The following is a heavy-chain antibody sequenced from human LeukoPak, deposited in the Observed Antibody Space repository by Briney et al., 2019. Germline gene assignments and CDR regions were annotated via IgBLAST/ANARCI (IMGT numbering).Heavy chain of an antibody. Sequence: SETLSLTCAVSGYSISSGYYWGWIRQPPGKGLEWIGSIYHRGSTYYTPSLKSRVTISVDTSKNQFSLKLSSVTAADTAVYYCARRAPSPYYMDVWGKGTTVTVSS. D-gene: IGHD6-6*01. CDR3: ARRAPSPYYMDV. V-gene: IGHV4-38-2*01. CDR2: IYHRGST. J-gene: IGHJ6*03. CDR1: GYSISSGYY.